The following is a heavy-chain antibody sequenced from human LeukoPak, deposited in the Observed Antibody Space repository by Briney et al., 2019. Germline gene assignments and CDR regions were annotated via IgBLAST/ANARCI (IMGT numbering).Heavy chain of an antibody. J-gene: IGHJ4*02. D-gene: IGHD6-6*01. Sequence: GESLRISCKVPGYSSTTYWIAWVRQMPGKGLEWMGRLVPSTSNHNHGPPVQGQVTLSADTSIANVYLQWSSLKASDTAMYYCARSIPARLDYWGRGTLVTVSS. CDR1: GYSSTTYW. CDR2: LVPSTSNH. V-gene: IGHV5-10-1*04. CDR3: ARSIPARLDY.